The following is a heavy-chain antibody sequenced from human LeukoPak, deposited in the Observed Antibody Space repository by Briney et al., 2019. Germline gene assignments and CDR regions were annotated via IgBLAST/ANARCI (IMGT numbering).Heavy chain of an antibody. J-gene: IGHJ4*02. CDR1: GFTFSSYW. CDR3: AKDWGYTTMVSYYFDY. V-gene: IGHV3-74*01. CDR2: INSDGSST. D-gene: IGHD5-18*01. Sequence: GGSLRLSCAASGFTFSSYWMHWVRQAPGKGLVWVSRINSDGSSTSYADSVKGRFTISRDNAKNTLYLQMNSLRAEDTAVYYCAKDWGYTTMVSYYFDYWGQGALVTVSS.